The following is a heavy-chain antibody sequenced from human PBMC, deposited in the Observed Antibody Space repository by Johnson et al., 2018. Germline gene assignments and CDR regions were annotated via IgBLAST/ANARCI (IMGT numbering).Heavy chain of an antibody. D-gene: IGHD3-22*01. CDR3: AREGGYYYDSGGYYLAEYFQR. J-gene: IGHJ1*01. Sequence: QVQLVQSGGGVVQPGRSLRLSCAASGFTFSSYGMHWVRQAPGKGLEWVAVIWYDGSNKYYADSVKGRFTISRDNSKNTLYLQMNSLRAGDTAVYYCAREGGYYYDSGGYYLAEYFQRWGQGTLVTVSS. V-gene: IGHV3-33*01. CDR2: IWYDGSNK. CDR1: GFTFSSYG.